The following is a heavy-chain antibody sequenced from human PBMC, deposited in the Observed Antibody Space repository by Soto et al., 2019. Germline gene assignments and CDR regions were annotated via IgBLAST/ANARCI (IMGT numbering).Heavy chain of an antibody. CDR3: ARGGGTIFGVVTNWFDP. D-gene: IGHD3-3*01. V-gene: IGHV1-8*01. Sequence: ASVKVSCKASGYTFTSYDINWVRQATGQGLEWMGWVNPNSGNTGYAQKFQGRVTMTRNTSISTAYMELSSLRSEDTAVYYCARGGGTIFGVVTNWFDPWGQGTLVTVS. CDR1: GYTFTSYD. CDR2: VNPNSGNT. J-gene: IGHJ5*02.